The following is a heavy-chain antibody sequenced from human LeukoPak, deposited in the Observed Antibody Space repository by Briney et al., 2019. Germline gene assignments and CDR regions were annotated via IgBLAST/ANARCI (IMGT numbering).Heavy chain of an antibody. Sequence: PSGTLSLTCAVSGGSISSSNWWSWVRQPPGKGLEWIGEIYHSGSTNYNPSLKSRVTISVDKSKNQFSLKLSSVTAADTAVYYCASKLVTYYDFWSGCYHFDYWGQGTLVTVSS. CDR3: ASKLVTYYDFWSGCYHFDY. CDR2: IYHSGST. J-gene: IGHJ4*02. D-gene: IGHD3-3*01. V-gene: IGHV4-4*02. CDR1: GGSISSSNW.